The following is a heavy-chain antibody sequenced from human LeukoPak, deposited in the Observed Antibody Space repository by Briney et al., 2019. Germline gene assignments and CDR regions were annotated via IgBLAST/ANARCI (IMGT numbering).Heavy chain of an antibody. Sequence: EASVKVSCKASGYTFTGYYMHWVRQAPGQGLEWMGWINPNSGGTNYAQKFQGRVTMTRDTSISTAYMELSRLRSDDTAVYYCARDRQLSFGVVIPRWFDPRGQGTLVTVSS. J-gene: IGHJ5*02. CDR1: GYTFTGYY. V-gene: IGHV1-2*02. CDR3: ARDRQLSFGVVIPRWFDP. CDR2: INPNSGGT. D-gene: IGHD3-3*01.